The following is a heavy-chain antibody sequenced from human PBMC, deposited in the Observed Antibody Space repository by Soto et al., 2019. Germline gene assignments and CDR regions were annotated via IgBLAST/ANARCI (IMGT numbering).Heavy chain of an antibody. J-gene: IGHJ4*02. D-gene: IGHD3-3*01. CDR3: AKVFVFTIREGFDY. V-gene: IGHV3-23*01. CDR2: ITGSGDST. CDR1: GFAFSSYA. Sequence: VHLLESGGGLVQPGGSLRLSCAASGFAFSSYAMSWVRQAPGKGLEWVSAITGSGDSTYYADSVKGRFTVSRDNSKNTLYLQMNSLRAEDTAVYYCAKVFVFTIREGFDYWGLGTLVTVSS.